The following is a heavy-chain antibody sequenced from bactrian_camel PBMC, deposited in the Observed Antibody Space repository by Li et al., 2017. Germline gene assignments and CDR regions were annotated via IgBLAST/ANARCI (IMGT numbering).Heavy chain of an antibody. Sequence: DVQLVESGGGSVQAGGSLRLSCAASGDTFDEYCMGWFRLAPGKEREGVAVIHIGNGATYYADSVKGRFTISRDNAKKTVYLQMSSLKPEDTAVYYCAAHCSGTIGRRLGQGTQVTVS. J-gene: IGHJ4*01. CDR1: GDTFDEYC. D-gene: IGHD7*01. V-gene: IGHV3S66*01. CDR2: IHIGNGAT.